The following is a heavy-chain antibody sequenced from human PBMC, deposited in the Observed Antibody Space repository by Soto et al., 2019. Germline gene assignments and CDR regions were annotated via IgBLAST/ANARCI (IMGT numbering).Heavy chain of an antibody. Sequence: SETLSLTCVVSGDSISANHWWNWVRQPPGKGLEWIGEIYHSGSINYNPSLKSRLSISXXXXXXQXSXQXXXVTAXDTAVDYCARGETFNLEWLFNWFDPWGQGIPVT. D-gene: IGHD3-3*01. CDR3: ARGETFNLEWLFNWFDP. V-gene: IGHV4-4*02. CDR1: GDSISANHW. CDR2: IYHSGSI. J-gene: IGHJ5*02.